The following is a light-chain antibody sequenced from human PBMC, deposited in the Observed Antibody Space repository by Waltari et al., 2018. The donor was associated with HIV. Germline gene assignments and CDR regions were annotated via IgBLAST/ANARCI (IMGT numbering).Light chain of an antibody. V-gene: IGKV1-5*03. CDR2: AAS. CDR3: QQYKSTPWM. CDR1: QSISPW. J-gene: IGKJ1*01. Sequence: DTPMTKSPSTVSPSIGTELTITCRASQSISPWLAWYQLKPGKVPKLLIHAASSLESGVSTRFSGSGSGTEFTLTINSLQPDDSATYFCQQYKSTPWMFGQGTKVEIK.